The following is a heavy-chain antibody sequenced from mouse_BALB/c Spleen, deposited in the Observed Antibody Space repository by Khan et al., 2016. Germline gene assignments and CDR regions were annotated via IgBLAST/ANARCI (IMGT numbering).Heavy chain of an antibody. CDR3: ARGYYEWYFDV. J-gene: IGHJ1*01. CDR1: GYTLTTFY. D-gene: IGHD2-4*01. V-gene: IGHV1S56*01. CDR2: IYPGNINT. Sequence: QVQLQQSGPELVKPGASVRISCKASGYTLTTFYIHWLKQRPGQGLEWIGWIYPGNINTKYNENFKDKATLTADKSASTAYMQLSSLTSDDSAVYFCARGYYEWYFDVWGAGTTVTVSS.